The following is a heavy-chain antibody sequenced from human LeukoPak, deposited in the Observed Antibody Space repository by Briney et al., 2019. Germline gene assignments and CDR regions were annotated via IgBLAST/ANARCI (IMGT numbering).Heavy chain of an antibody. CDR1: GYTFTGYY. CDR3: ARDADLIAVAGTRVGMDV. J-gene: IGHJ6*02. CDR2: INPSGGST. V-gene: IGHV1-46*01. D-gene: IGHD6-19*01. Sequence: ASVKVSCKASGYTFTGYYMHWVRQAPGQGLEWMGIINPSGGSTSYAQKFQGRVTMTRDTSTSTVYMELSSLRSEDTAVYYCARDADLIAVAGTRVGMDVWGQGTTVTVSS.